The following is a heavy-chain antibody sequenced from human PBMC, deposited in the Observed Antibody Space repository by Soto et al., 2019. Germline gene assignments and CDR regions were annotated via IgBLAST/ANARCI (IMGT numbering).Heavy chain of an antibody. CDR2: ISSSSSTI. Sequence: GGSLRLSCAASGFTFSSYSMNWVRQAPGKGLEWVSYISSSSSTIYYADSVKGRFTISRDNAKNSLYLQMNSLRDEDTAVYYCARASDVDTAMVHYSVYYYYGMDVWGQGTTVTVPS. CDR3: ARASDVDTAMVHYSVYYYYGMDV. CDR1: GFTFSSYS. D-gene: IGHD5-18*01. J-gene: IGHJ6*02. V-gene: IGHV3-48*02.